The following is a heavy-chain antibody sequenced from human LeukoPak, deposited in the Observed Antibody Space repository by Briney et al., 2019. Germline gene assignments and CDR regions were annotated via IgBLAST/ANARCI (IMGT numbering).Heavy chain of an antibody. J-gene: IGHJ4*02. CDR3: ARTCSTSWCDY. CDR1: GFTFSDYY. D-gene: IGHD6-13*01. CDR2: ISTSSSYT. V-gene: IGHV3-11*03. Sequence: PGGSLRLSCAASGFTFSDYYMSWIRQAPGKGLEWVSYISTSSSYTDYADSVKGRFTISRDNARNSLYLQMNSLRAEDTAIYYCARTCSTSWCDYWGQGALVTVSS.